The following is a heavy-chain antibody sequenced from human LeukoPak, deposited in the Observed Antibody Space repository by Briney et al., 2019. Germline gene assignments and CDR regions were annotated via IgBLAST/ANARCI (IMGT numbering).Heavy chain of an antibody. V-gene: IGHV3-11*01. CDR1: GFTFSDYY. CDR2: ISSNGRTI. CDR3: TSPGSWAFDAFDI. J-gene: IGHJ3*02. Sequence: GGSLRLSCAAPGFTFSDYYMRWMRKAPGEGFEWGSYISSNGRTIYYAASVKGRFTISSDNAKNSLYMEMNSLRAEDTAVYYCTSPGSWAFDAFDIWGQGTMVTVSS. D-gene: IGHD1-26*01.